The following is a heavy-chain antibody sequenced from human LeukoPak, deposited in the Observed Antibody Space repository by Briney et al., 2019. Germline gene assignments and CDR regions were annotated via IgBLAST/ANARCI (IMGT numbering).Heavy chain of an antibody. V-gene: IGHV4-4*07. Sequence: SETLSLTCTVSGDSISGNHYWNWIRQPAGKGLEWIGRIFTSGNSNYNPSLTSRVTISVDASKNQFSLKLSSVTAADTAVYYCARGLIAAREYYFDFWGQGTLVTVSS. D-gene: IGHD6-6*01. CDR3: ARGLIAAREYYFDF. CDR2: IFTSGNS. J-gene: IGHJ4*02. CDR1: GDSISGNHY.